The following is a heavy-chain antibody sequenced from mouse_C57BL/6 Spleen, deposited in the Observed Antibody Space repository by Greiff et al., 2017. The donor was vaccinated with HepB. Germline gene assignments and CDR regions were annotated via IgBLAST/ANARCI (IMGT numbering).Heavy chain of an antibody. J-gene: IGHJ2*01. D-gene: IGHD1-1*01. Sequence: EVKLQQSGPELVKPGASVKISCKASGYTFTDYYMNWVKQSHGKSLEWIGDINPNNGGTSYNEKFKGKATLTVDKSSSTAYMELRSLTSEDSAVYYCALITTVVGFDYWGQGTTLTVSS. V-gene: IGHV1-26*01. CDR2: INPNNGGT. CDR3: ALITTVVGFDY. CDR1: GYTFTDYY.